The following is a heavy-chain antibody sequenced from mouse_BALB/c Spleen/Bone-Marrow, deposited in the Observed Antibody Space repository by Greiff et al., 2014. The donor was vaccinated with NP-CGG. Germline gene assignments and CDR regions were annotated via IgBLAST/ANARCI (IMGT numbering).Heavy chain of an antibody. V-gene: IGHV1-42*01. Sequence: VQLKESGPELEKPGASVKISCKASGYSLPLYSLTSLPTRPFTSLSAIGNIDPYYGGTSYNQKFKGKATLTVDKSSSTAYMQLKRLTSEDSAVYYCARYGPYAMDYWGQGTSVTVSS. CDR1: GYSLPLYS. J-gene: IGHJ4*01. CDR2: IDPYYGGT. D-gene: IGHD1-1*02. CDR3: ARYGPYAMDY.